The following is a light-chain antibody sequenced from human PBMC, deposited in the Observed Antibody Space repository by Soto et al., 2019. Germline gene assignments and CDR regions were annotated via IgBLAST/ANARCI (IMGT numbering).Light chain of an antibody. J-gene: IGKJ4*01. CDR1: QSIRPW. CDR3: QQYNSYSAIT. V-gene: IGKV1-5*01. CDR2: DAS. Sequence: DIQMTQSPSTLSASVGDRVTITCRASQSIRPWLAWYQQKPGKAPKLLIYDASTLESGVPSRFSGSGSGTEFTRTISSRQSDDFATYYCQQYNSYSAITFGGGTRVE.